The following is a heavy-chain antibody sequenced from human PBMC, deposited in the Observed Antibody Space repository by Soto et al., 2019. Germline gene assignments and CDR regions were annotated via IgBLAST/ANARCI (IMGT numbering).Heavy chain of an antibody. Sequence: QLQLQESGPGLVKPSETLSLTCTVSGGSISSSSYYWGWIRQPPGKGLEWIGSIYYSGSTYYNPSLKSRVTISVDTSKNQFSLKLSSVTAADTAVYYCARHVESIVGAINWFDPWGRGTLVTVSS. CDR1: GGSISSSSYY. CDR2: IYYSGST. J-gene: IGHJ5*02. CDR3: ARHVESIVGAINWFDP. D-gene: IGHD1-26*01. V-gene: IGHV4-39*01.